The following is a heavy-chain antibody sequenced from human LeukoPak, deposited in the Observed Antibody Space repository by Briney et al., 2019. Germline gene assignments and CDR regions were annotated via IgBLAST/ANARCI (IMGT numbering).Heavy chain of an antibody. D-gene: IGHD3-3*01. CDR3: ARAGGLFSPFGY. V-gene: IGHV4-31*03. CDR1: GGSISSGGYY. J-gene: IGHJ4*02. Sequence: PSETLSLTCTVSGGSISSGGYYWSWIRQHPGKGLEWIGYIYYSGSTYYNPSLKSRVTISVDTSKNQFSLKLSPVTAADTAVYYCARAGGLFSPFGYWGQGTLVTVSS. CDR2: IYYSGST.